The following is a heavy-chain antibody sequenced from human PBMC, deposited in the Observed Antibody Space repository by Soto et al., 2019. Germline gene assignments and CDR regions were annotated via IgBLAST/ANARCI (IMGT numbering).Heavy chain of an antibody. D-gene: IGHD3-10*01. Sequence: SETLSLTCTVSGGSISSYYWSWIRQPPGKGLEWIGYIYYSGSTNYNPSIKSRVTISVDTSKNQFSLKVSSVTAADTAVYYCARNYYGSGSRLDYWGQGTLVTVSS. CDR3: ARNYYGSGSRLDY. V-gene: IGHV4-59*01. CDR1: GGSISSYY. J-gene: IGHJ4*02. CDR2: IYYSGST.